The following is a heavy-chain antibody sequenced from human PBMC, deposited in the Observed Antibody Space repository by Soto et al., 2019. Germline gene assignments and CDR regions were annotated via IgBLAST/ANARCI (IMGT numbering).Heavy chain of an antibody. CDR2: ISYGGGTT. Sequence: GGSLRLSCAASEFTFSNYAMSWVRQAPGKGLEWVSAISYGGGTTYYADSVKGRFTISRDNSKNTLYLQMNSLRAEDTAVYYYAKNPGYYYDSTGYHFDYWGQGTLVTVSS. CDR1: EFTFSNYA. V-gene: IGHV3-23*01. CDR3: AKNPGYYYDSTGYHFDY. J-gene: IGHJ4*02. D-gene: IGHD3-22*01.